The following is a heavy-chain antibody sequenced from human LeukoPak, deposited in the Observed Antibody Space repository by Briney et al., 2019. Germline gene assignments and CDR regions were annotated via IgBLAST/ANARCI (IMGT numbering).Heavy chain of an antibody. CDR1: GFSFSRYW. V-gene: IGHV3-7*05. Sequence: GGSLRLSCAASGFSFSRYWMAWVRQAPGKGLGWVANIKEDGSEKNHVDSLKDRFTISRGNAKNSVFLQMNSLRAEDTAIYYCARDIRYGDSDYWGQGTLVTVSS. CDR2: IKEDGSEK. J-gene: IGHJ4*02. CDR3: ARDIRYGDSDY. D-gene: IGHD4-17*01.